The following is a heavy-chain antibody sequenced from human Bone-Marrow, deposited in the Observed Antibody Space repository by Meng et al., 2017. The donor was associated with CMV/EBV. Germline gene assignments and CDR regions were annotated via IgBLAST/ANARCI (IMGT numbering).Heavy chain of an antibody. D-gene: IGHD1-26*01. CDR1: GGSVSSGSYY. Sequence: SETLSLTCTVSGGSVSSGSYYWSWIRQPPGKGLEWIGYIYYSGSTNYNPSLKSRVTISVDTSKNQFSLKLSSVSAADTAVYYCARYRNSGSTKGFDYWGQGTLVTVSS. V-gene: IGHV4-61*01. CDR2: IYYSGST. J-gene: IGHJ4*02. CDR3: ARYRNSGSTKGFDY.